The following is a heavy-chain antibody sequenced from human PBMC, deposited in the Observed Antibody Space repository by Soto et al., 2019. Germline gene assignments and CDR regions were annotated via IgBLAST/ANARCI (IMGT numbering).Heavy chain of an antibody. CDR1: GFTFSSYG. D-gene: IGHD3-9*01. CDR2: ISYDGSNK. J-gene: IGHJ3*02. V-gene: IGHV3-30*18. CDR3: AKPSIPLRYLTYAFDI. Sequence: GGSLRLSCAASGFTFSSYGMHWVRQAPGKGLEWVAVISYDGSNKYYADSVKGRFTISRDNSKNTLYLQMNSLRAEDTAVYYCAKPSIPLRYLTYAFDIWGQGTMVTVS.